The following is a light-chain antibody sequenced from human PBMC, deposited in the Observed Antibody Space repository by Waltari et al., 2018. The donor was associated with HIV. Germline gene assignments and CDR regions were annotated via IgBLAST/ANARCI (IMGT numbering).Light chain of an antibody. Sequence: QSVLTQPPSASGTPGTRVTISCSGSWSNIGGYTGQWYQQVPGRAPKPLIYSDYHRPSGVPERFSASRSGTSASLAISGLQSEDEAECAAWDGSLRAWLFGGGTKLTVL. CDR3: AAWDGSLRAWL. V-gene: IGLV1-44*01. CDR1: WSNIGGYT. J-gene: IGLJ3*02. CDR2: SDY.